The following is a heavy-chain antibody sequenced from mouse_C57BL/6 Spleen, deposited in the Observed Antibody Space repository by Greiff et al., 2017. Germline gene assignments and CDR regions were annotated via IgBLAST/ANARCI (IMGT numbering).Heavy chain of an antibody. V-gene: IGHV1-64*01. CDR2: IHPNSGST. CDR1: GYTFTSYW. J-gene: IGHJ3*01. Sequence: QVQLQQSGAELVKPGASVKLSCKASGYTFTSYWMHWVKQRPGQGLEWIGMIHPNSGSTNYNEKFKSKATLTVDKSSSTAYMQLSSLTSEDSAVYYCARDDDGYYETWFAYWGQGALVTVSA. CDR3: ARDDDGYYETWFAY. D-gene: IGHD2-3*01.